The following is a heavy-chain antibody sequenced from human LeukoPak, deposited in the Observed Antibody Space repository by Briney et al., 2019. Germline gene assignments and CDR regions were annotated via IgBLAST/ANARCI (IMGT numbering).Heavy chain of an antibody. Sequence: ASETLSLTCTVSGGSISSSGYYWGWIRQPPGKGLEWIASIYYSGSTYYNPSLKSRVSISVDTSKNQLSLKLSSLTAADTAVYYCARHEYSGSYYGLSWFDPWGQGTLVTVSS. CDR1: GGSISSSGYY. D-gene: IGHD1-26*01. CDR2: IYYSGST. V-gene: IGHV4-39*01. J-gene: IGHJ5*02. CDR3: ARHEYSGSYYGLSWFDP.